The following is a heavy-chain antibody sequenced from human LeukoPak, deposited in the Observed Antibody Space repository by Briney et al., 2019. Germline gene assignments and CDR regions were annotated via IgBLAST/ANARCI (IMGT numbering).Heavy chain of an antibody. J-gene: IGHJ4*02. CDR3: ARGPLLYFDY. V-gene: IGHV3-23*01. CDR1: GFTFSSYA. CDR2: MSGSDGTT. Sequence: PGGSLRLSCAASGFTFSSYAMSWVRQAPGKGLEWVSGMSGSDGTTYLADSVKGRFTISRDNSKNTLYLQMYSLRADDTAVYYCARGPLLYFDYWGQGTLVTVSS.